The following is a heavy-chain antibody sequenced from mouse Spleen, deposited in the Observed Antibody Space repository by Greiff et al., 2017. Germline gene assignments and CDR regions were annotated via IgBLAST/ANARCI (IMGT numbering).Heavy chain of an antibody. J-gene: IGHJ2*01. Sequence: VQLQQPGAELLMPGASVKLSCKASGYTFTSYWMHWVKQRPGQGLEWIGEIDPSDSYTNCNQNFKDKASLTVDKSSSTDYMQLSSLTSEDSAVDYCERAGELRREGLDYWGQGTTLTVSS. CDR1: GYTFTSYW. CDR2: IDPSDSYT. CDR3: ERAGELRREGLDY. V-gene: IGHV1-69*01. D-gene: IGHD2-4*01.